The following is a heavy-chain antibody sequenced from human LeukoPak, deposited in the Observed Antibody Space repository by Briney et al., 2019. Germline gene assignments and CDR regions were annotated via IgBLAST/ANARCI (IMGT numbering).Heavy chain of an antibody. J-gene: IGHJ4*02. V-gene: IGHV3-11*06. Sequence: SVRGRFTISRDNARNSLYLLMNSLRAEDTAVYYCARGTLVFSSSRSFDYWGLGTLVTVSS. CDR3: ARGTLVFSSSRSFDY. D-gene: IGHD6-13*01.